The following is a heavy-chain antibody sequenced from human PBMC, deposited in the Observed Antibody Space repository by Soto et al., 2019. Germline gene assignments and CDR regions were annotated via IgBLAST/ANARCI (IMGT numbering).Heavy chain of an antibody. CDR3: ARGGYYDSSGSRNYHYYGMNV. J-gene: IGHJ6*02. CDR1: GYRFTSYG. D-gene: IGHD3-22*01. V-gene: IGHV1-18*01. Sequence: QAQLVQSGPEVKKPGASVKVSCKASGYRFTSYGISWVRQAPGQGLEWLGWISAYDDNTKYAQTLQGRVSMSTDTSTNTAYMELRSLRSDDTDMYYCARGGYYDSSGSRNYHYYGMNVWGQGTTVTVSS. CDR2: ISAYDDNT.